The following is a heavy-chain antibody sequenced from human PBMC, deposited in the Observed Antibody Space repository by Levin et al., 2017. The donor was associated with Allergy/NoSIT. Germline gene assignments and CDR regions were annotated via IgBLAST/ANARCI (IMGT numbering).Heavy chain of an antibody. CDR1: GFRFDEYS. J-gene: IGHJ4*02. Sequence: LSLTCAASGFRFDEYSMHWVRQAPGKGLEWVSLITWDGETTYYADSVKGRFTISRDNNKKSLFLQMNSLTTEDTALYFCSKGITGGSWSFDYWGQGTLVTVSS. CDR2: ITWDGETT. D-gene: IGHD6-13*01. CDR3: SKGITGGSWSFDY. V-gene: IGHV3-43*01.